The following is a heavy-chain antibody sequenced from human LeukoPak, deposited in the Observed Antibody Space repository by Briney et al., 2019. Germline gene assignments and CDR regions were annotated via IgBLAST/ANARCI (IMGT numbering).Heavy chain of an antibody. CDR2: IRYDGSDK. CDR1: GFTFSGYG. D-gene: IGHD1-26*01. CDR3: ARDPLTGSYGVNWLDP. J-gene: IGHJ5*02. V-gene: IGHV3-30*02. Sequence: GGSLRLSCAASGFTFSGYGIHWVRQAPVKGLEWVAFIRYDGSDKYFADIVKGRFTISRDNSKNTVYLQMNSLRVEDTAIYYCARDPLTGSYGVNWLDPWGQGTLVTVSS.